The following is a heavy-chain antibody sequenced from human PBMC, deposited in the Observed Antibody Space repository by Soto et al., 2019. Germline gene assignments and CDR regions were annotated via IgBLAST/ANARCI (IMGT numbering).Heavy chain of an antibody. V-gene: IGHV4-30-2*01. Sequence: SETLSLTCAVSGGSISSGGYSWSWIRQPPGKGLEWIGYIYHSGSTYYNPSLKSRVTISVDRSKNQFSLKLSSVTAADTAVYYCASSKYSSSSNAFDIWGQGTMVTVSS. D-gene: IGHD6-6*01. CDR3: ASSKYSSSSNAFDI. CDR2: IYHSGST. CDR1: GGSISSGGYS. J-gene: IGHJ3*02.